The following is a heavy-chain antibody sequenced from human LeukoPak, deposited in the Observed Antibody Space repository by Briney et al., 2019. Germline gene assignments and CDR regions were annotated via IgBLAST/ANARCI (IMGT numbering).Heavy chain of an antibody. CDR1: GGSISSYY. CDR2: IYYSGST. V-gene: IGHV4-59*12. CDR3: ARDPLGTSTYYFDY. Sequence: SETLSLTCTVSGGSISSYYWSWIRQPPGKGLEWIGYIYYSGSTNYNPSLKSRVTISVDTSKNQFSLKLSSVTAADTAVYYCARDPLGTSTYYFDYWGQGTLVTVSS. J-gene: IGHJ4*02. D-gene: IGHD1-1*01.